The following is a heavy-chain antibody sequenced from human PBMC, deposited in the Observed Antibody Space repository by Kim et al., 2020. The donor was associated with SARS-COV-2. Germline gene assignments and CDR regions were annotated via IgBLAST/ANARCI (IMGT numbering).Heavy chain of an antibody. D-gene: IGHD4-17*01. CDR1: GGSISGSTYY. CDR2: IYYSGST. CDR3: ATDYGDYYFDS. Sequence: SETLSLTCTVSGGSISGSTYYWGWIRQPPGKGLEWIGNIYYSGSTYYNPSLKSRLTLSVDTSRNQFSLKLTSVTAADTSVYYCATDYGDYYFDSWGQGSL. J-gene: IGHJ4*02. V-gene: IGHV4-39*01.